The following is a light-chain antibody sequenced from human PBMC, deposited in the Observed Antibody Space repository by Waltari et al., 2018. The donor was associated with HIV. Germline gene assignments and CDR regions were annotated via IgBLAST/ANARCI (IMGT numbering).Light chain of an antibody. V-gene: IGLV8-61*01. CDR3: VLFFGGGKYV. CDR1: SGSVSTNYY. J-gene: IGLJ1*01. Sequence: SGSVSTNYYPSWYQQTPGQAPLTLIHSTNTRSSGVPDRFSGSILGNKAALTITGAQADDESDYYCVLFFGGGKYVFGTGTKVTVL. CDR2: STN.